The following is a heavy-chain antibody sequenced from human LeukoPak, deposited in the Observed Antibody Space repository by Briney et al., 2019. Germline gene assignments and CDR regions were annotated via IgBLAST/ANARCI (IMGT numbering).Heavy chain of an antibody. CDR3: ATLSGDFSDFDY. J-gene: IGHJ4*02. CDR1: GGSFSDSY. Sequence: SETLSLTCAVHGGSFSDSYWSWIRQPPGKGLEWIGEVTHDGRINYNPSLRGRVTISVDTSMNQFSLRLPSVTAADTAVYYRATLSGDFSDFDYWAQGILVTVSS. V-gene: IGHV4-34*01. D-gene: IGHD4-17*01. CDR2: VTHDGRI.